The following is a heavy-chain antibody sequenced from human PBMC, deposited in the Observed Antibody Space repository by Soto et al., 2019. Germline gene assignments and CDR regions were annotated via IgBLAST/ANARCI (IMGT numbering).Heavy chain of an antibody. CDR2: IVVGSGNT. J-gene: IGHJ5*02. CDR1: GYTFTTYS. D-gene: IGHD3-9*01. V-gene: IGHV1-58*02. CDR3: AAFDPGPMGFDP. Sequence: SVKVSCKASGYTFTTYSIAWVRQARGQRLEWIGKIVVGSGNTNYAQKFQERVTITRDMSTSTAYMELSSLRSEDTAFYYCAAFDPGPMGFDPWGQGTLVTVSS.